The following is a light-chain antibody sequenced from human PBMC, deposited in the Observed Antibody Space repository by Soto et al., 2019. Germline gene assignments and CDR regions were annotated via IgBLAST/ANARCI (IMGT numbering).Light chain of an antibody. CDR3: QQLNSYPRT. CDR2: AAS. CDR1: QGISSY. V-gene: IGKV1-9*01. Sequence: IPLTQSPSSLSASVGDRVTITCRASQGISSYLAWYQQKPGKAPKLLIYAASTLQSGVPSRFSGSGSGTDCTLTISSLQPEDFATYYCQQLNSYPRTFGQGTKLEIK. J-gene: IGKJ2*01.